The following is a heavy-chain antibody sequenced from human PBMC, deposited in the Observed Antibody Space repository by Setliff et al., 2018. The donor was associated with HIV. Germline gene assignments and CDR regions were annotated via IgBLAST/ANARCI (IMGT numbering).Heavy chain of an antibody. CDR2: IIPSGGST. V-gene: IGHV1-46*01. CDR1: GFTFTNYY. J-gene: IGHJ3*01. CDR3: ARGLLRHVFDF. D-gene: IGHD3-16*01. Sequence: ASVKVSCKASGFTFTNYYVHWVRQAPGQGLEWMGMIIPSGGSTAYAEKFLGRVTISRDNAKNTLYLQMNSLRAEDTAVYYCARGLLRHVFDFWGQGTMVTVSS.